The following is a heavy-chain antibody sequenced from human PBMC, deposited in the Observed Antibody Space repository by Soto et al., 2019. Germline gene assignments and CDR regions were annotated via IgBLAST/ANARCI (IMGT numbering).Heavy chain of an antibody. V-gene: IGHV4-31*03. CDR1: GGSISSGGYY. CDR2: IYYSGST. D-gene: IGHD3-3*01. CDR3: ARARRFLEWLKTSYYYGMDV. J-gene: IGHJ6*02. Sequence: SETLSLTCTVSGGSISSGGYYWSWIRQHPGKGLEWIGYIYYSGSTYYNPSLKSRVTISVDTSKNQFSLKLSSVTAADTAVYYCARARRFLEWLKTSYYYGMDVWGQGTTVTVSS.